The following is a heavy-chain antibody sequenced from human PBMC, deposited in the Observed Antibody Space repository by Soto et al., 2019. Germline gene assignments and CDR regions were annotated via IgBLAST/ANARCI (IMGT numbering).Heavy chain of an antibody. CDR1: GGSFSGYY. CDR3: ARRYNSSGWYVDY. V-gene: IGHV4-34*01. J-gene: IGHJ4*02. Sequence: SETLSLTCAVYGGSFSGYYWSWIRKPPGKGLEWIGEINHSGSTNYNPSLKSRVTISVDTSKNQFSLKLSSVTAADTAVYYCARRYNSSGWYVDYWGQGTLVTVSS. CDR2: INHSGST. D-gene: IGHD6-19*01.